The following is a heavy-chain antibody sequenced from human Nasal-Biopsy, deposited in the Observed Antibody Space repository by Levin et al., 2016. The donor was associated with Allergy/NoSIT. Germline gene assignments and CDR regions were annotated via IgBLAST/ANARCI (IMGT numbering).Heavy chain of an antibody. CDR2: ISYSGNT. Sequence: SETLSLTCTVSGGSISSYHWSWIRQPPGKGLEWIGFISYSGNTRYNPSLKSRVTISADTPKNQFSLRVSSVTEADTAVYYCARHPNWGLTFYFDYWGQGTLVTVSS. J-gene: IGHJ4*02. V-gene: IGHV4-59*01. CDR3: ARHPNWGLTFYFDY. D-gene: IGHD7-27*01. CDR1: GGSISSYH.